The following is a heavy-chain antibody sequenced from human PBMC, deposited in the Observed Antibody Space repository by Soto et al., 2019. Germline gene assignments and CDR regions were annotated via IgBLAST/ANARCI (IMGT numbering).Heavy chain of an antibody. J-gene: IGHJ4*02. V-gene: IGHV4-39*01. Sequence: SETLSLTCTVSGGSISSSSYYWGWIRQPPGKGLEWIGSIYYSGSTYYNPSLKSRVTISVDTSKNQFSLKLSSVTAADTAVYYCARPGGPSVAGTLIDYWGQGTLVTVSS. CDR3: ARPGGPSVAGTLIDY. CDR2: IYYSGST. D-gene: IGHD6-19*01. CDR1: GGSISSSSYY.